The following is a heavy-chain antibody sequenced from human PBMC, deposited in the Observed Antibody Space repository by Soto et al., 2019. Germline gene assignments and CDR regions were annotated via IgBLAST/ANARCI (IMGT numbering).Heavy chain of an antibody. J-gene: IGHJ4*02. CDR3: AKDTYSTGWFDY. CDR1: GFTFSSHA. Sequence: QVQLVESGGGVVQPGRSLRLSCAASGFTFSSHAMHWVRQAPGKGLEWVAVISYDGSSEYYADSVKGRFTISRDNLKNTLFLQMNSLRAEDTAVYFCAKDTYSTGWFDYWGQGSLVTVSS. V-gene: IGHV3-30*18. D-gene: IGHD6-19*01. CDR2: ISYDGSSE.